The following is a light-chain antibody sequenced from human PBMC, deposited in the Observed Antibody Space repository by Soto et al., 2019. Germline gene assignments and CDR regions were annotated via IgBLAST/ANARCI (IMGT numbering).Light chain of an antibody. CDR2: EVS. J-gene: IGLJ1*01. V-gene: IGLV2-14*01. CDR3: SSYPSSSPAYV. CDR1: SSDVGGYNY. Sequence: QSALTQPASVSGSPGQSSTISCTGTSSDVGGYNYVSWYQQHPGKAPKLMIYEVSNRPSGVSNRFSGSKSGNTASLSISGLQAEDEADYYCSSYPSSSPAYVFGTGTKVTVL.